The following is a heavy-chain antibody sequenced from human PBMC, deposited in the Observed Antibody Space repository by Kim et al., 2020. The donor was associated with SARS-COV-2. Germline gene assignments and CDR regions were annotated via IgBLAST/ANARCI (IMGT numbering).Heavy chain of an antibody. CDR3: ARGSRWRH. J-gene: IGHJ4*02. CDR2: SSYT. V-gene: IGHV3-21*01. D-gene: IGHD6-13*01. Sequence: SSYTYYADPVKGRLTISIDNAKNSLLLQRNCLSAGDTAVYYCARGSRWRHWGQGTLVTVSS.